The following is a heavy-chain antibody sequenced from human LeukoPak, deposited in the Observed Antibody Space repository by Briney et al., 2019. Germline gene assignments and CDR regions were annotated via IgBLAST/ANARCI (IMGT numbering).Heavy chain of an antibody. V-gene: IGHV4-30-4*08. CDR1: GGSISSGDYY. D-gene: IGHD6-13*01. Sequence: PSQTLSLTRTVSGGSISSGDYYWSWIRQPPGKGLEWIGYIYYSGSTYYNPSLKSRVTISVDTSKNQFSLKLNSVTAADTAVYYCARGIAAAAPFDYWGQGTLVTVSS. CDR2: IYYSGST. J-gene: IGHJ4*02. CDR3: ARGIAAAAPFDY.